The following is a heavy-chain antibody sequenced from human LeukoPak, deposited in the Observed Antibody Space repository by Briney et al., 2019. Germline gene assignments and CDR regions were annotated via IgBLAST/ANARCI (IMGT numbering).Heavy chain of an antibody. Sequence: PGGSLRLSCVGSGFTSIAYALTWARQAPGKGLEWVSGISGGGVTTYYADSVKGRFTISRDNSKNTLYLQMNSLTDEDTAEYYCAKDRSWGQGTLVTVSS. V-gene: IGHV3-23*01. CDR3: AKDRS. CDR2: ISGGGVTT. J-gene: IGHJ4*02. CDR1: GFTSIAYA.